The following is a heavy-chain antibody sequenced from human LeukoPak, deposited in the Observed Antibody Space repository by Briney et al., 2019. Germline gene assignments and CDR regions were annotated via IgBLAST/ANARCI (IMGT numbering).Heavy chain of an antibody. CDR1: GGSISLSYYY. D-gene: IGHD6-19*01. V-gene: IGHV4-39*07. Sequence: SETLSLTCSVSGGSISLSYYYWGWIRQPPGTALEWIGSVYYSGTTSYNPSLKSRVTISVDMSKNHFSLRLSSVTAADTAMYYCARGTLYSGWSYYFDYWGQGSQVTVSS. CDR2: VYYSGTT. J-gene: IGHJ4*02. CDR3: ARGTLYSGWSYYFDY.